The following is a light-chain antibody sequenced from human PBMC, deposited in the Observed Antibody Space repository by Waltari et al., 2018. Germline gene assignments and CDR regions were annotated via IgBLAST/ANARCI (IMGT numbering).Light chain of an antibody. J-gene: IGKJ2*01. CDR2: DAA. V-gene: IGKV3-11*01. Sequence: ENVLTQSPATLSVYPGEAATLSCRASQNVGNSLAWYPHTPGQAPRLLIYDAANRASGIPARFSGSGSGTDFTLTISSLEPDDFAVYYCQQRSNWHTFGQGTRLEIK. CDR3: QQRSNWHT. CDR1: QNVGNS.